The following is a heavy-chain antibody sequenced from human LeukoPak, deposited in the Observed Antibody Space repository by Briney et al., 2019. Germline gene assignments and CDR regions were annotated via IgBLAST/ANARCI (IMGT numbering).Heavy chain of an antibody. J-gene: IGHJ4*02. Sequence: AGGSLRLSCAASGFTFSNYWMSWVRQAPGKGLEWVANIKQDGSEKYYADSVKGRFTISRDNAKSSLYLQLNSLRVEDTAVYHCASTQTFDYWGQGTLVIVSS. CDR3: ASTQTFDY. V-gene: IGHV3-7*05. CDR2: IKQDGSEK. CDR1: GFTFSNYW.